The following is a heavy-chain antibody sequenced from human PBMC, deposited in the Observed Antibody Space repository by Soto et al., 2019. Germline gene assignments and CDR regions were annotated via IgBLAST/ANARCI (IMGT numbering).Heavy chain of an antibody. CDR2: IIPIFGTA. CDR1: GGTFSSYA. D-gene: IGHD2-15*01. CDR3: AVSPGYCSGGSCYNRFDY. V-gene: IGHV1-69*01. J-gene: IGHJ4*02. Sequence: QVQLVQSGAEVKKPGSSVKVSCKASGGTFSSYAISWVRQAPGQGLEWMGGIIPIFGTANYAQQFQGRVTITADDSTSTAYMGLCSLGSEDTAVYYWAVSPGYCSGGSCYNRFDYWGQGALVIVS.